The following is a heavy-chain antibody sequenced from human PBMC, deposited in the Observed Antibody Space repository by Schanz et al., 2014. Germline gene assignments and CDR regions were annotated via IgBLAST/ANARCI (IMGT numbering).Heavy chain of an antibody. J-gene: IGHJ5*02. CDR1: GFTFSSYW. V-gene: IGHV3-74*01. Sequence: EVQLVESGGGLVQPGGSLRLSCAASGFTFSSYWMHWVRQVPGKGLVWVSRIKSDGSSTSYADSVKGRFTISRDNAKNTLYLQMMSLRAEDTAVYYCARPALWCGDNCFDPWGQGTLVTVSS. D-gene: IGHD3-10*01. CDR2: IKSDGSST. CDR3: ARPALWCGDNCFDP.